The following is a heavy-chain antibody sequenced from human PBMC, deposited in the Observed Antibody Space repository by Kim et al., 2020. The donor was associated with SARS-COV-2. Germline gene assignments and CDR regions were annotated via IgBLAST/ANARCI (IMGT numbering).Heavy chain of an antibody. D-gene: IGHD3-10*01. V-gene: IGHV5-51*01. J-gene: IGHJ6*02. Sequence: GESLKISCKGSGYSFTSYWIGWVRQMPGKGLEWMGIIYPGDSDTRYSPSFQGQVTISADKSISTAYLQWSSLKASDTAMYYCARLGSLGDYFPGMDVWGQGTTVTVSS. CDR3: ARLGSLGDYFPGMDV. CDR1: GYSFTSYW. CDR2: IYPGDSDT.